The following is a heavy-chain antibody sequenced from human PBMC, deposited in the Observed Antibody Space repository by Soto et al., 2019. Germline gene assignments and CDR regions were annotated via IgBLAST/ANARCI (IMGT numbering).Heavy chain of an antibody. V-gene: IGHV4-4*07. CDR3: ARDFYFIFDDFADMRWNFDS. CDR2: VYTTGST. CDR1: SCSLNTYY. D-gene: IGHD3-3*02. Sequence: SEDVSLTCPCTSCSLNTYYLSLVRPSAGKGLEWTGRVYTTGSTNYNPSLKSRVTISVDTSRNQFSLSLRSVTAADTAVYYCARDFYFIFDDFADMRWNFDSWGQANLVTVSS. J-gene: IGHJ5*01.